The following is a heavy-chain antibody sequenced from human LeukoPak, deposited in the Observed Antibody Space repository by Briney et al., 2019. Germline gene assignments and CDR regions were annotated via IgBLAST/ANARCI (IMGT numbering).Heavy chain of an antibody. D-gene: IGHD1-26*01. Sequence: GGSLRLSCAASGFTFSSYSMNWVRQAPGKGLEWVSSISSSSSYIYYADSVKGRFTISRDNSKNTLYLQMNSLRAEDTAVYYCANSQWETLNYWGQGTLVTVSS. J-gene: IGHJ4*02. CDR3: ANSQWETLNY. CDR1: GFTFSSYS. CDR2: ISSSSSYI. V-gene: IGHV3-21*01.